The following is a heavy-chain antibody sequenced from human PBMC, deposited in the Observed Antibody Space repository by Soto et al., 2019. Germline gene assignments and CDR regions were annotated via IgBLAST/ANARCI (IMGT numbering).Heavy chain of an antibody. Sequence: QVQLVQSGAEVKKPGSSVKVSCKASGGTFSSYAISWVRQAPGQGLEWMGGIIPIFGTANYAQKFQGRVTITADESTSTAYMELSSLRSEDTAVYYCARAFSGYDPDPHYYYGMDVWGQGTTVTVS. D-gene: IGHD5-12*01. V-gene: IGHV1-69*01. J-gene: IGHJ6*02. CDR3: ARAFSGYDPDPHYYYGMDV. CDR2: IIPIFGTA. CDR1: GGTFSSYA.